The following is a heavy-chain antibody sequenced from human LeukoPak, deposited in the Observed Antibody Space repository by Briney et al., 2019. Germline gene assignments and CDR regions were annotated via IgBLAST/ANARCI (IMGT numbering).Heavy chain of an antibody. CDR3: ARDLAVAGGWFDP. J-gene: IGHJ5*02. D-gene: IGHD6-19*01. CDR1: GFTFGDYY. V-gene: IGHV3-11*01. Sequence: GGSLRLSCAASGFTFGDYYMSWIRQAPGKGLEWVSYISSSGSTIYYADSVKGRFTISRDNAKNSLYLQMNSLRTEDTAVYYCARDLAVAGGWFDPWGQGTLVTVSS. CDR2: ISSSGSTI.